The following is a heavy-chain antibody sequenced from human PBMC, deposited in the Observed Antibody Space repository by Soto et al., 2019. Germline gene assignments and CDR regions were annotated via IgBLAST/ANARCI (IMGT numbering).Heavy chain of an antibody. J-gene: IGHJ3*02. D-gene: IGHD3-16*01. CDR3: GRRGVMGIAFDI. Sequence: SETLSLTCTVSGGSISSYYWSWIRQPPGKGLEWIGYIYYSGSTNYNPSLKSRVTISVDTSKNQFSLKLSSVTAADTAVYYCGRRGVMGIAFDIGGKGKMVTV. CDR2: IYYSGST. CDR1: GGSISSYY. V-gene: IGHV4-59*08.